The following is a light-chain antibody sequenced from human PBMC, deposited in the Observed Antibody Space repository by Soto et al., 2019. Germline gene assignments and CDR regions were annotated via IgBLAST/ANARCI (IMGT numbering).Light chain of an antibody. CDR3: CSYAGSWV. V-gene: IGLV2-11*01. J-gene: IGLJ3*02. CDR2: DVS. CDR1: SSDFGSYDY. Sequence: QSALTQPRSVSGSPGQSVTISCTGTSSDFGSYDYVSWYQQHPGKAPKLMIYDVSKRPSGVPDRFSGSKSGNTASLTISGLQAEDEADYYCCSYAGSWVFVGGTKLTVL.